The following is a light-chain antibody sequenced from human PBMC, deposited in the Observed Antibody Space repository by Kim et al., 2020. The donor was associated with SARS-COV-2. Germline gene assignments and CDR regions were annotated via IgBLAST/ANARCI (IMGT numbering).Light chain of an antibody. J-gene: IGLJ3*02. V-gene: IGLV3-9*01. CDR2: RDS. CDR1: NIGSKK. CDR3: QVWDSSTAV. Sequence: SVALGQTARITCGGNNIGSKKVHWYQQKPGQAPVLVIYRDSNRPPGIPERFSGSNSGNTATLTISRAQAGDEADYYCQVWDSSTAVFGGGTQLTVL.